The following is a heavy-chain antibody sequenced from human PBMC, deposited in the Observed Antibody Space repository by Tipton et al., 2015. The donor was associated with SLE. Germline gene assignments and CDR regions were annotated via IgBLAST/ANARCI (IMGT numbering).Heavy chain of an antibody. J-gene: IGHJ6*02. CDR3: STSPTNPVYYYYGIDV. D-gene: IGHD2-8*01. V-gene: IGHV1-18*01. Sequence: QSGPEVKKPGASVKVSCKASGYTFTSYGISWVRQAPGQGLEWMGWISAYNGNTNYAQKLQGRVTMTTDTSTSTAYMELRSLRSDDTAMYYCSTSPTNPVYYYYGIDVSAQGTTVSLSS. CDR2: ISAYNGNT. CDR1: GYTFTSYG.